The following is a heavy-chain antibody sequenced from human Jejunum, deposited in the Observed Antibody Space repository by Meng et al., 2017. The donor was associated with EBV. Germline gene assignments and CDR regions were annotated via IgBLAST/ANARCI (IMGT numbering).Heavy chain of an antibody. CDR2: INGDGSRT. Sequence: EVQLVECGGGLIQPGGSLRLSCAASGFTFSGFWMYWVRQVPGKGLVWISRINGDGSRTTYADSVKDRFTISRDNAKNTLYLQMNSLRAEDTAVYYCAKDRNYYIDYWGQGTLVTVSS. V-gene: IGHV3-74*01. CDR1: GFTFSGFW. J-gene: IGHJ4*02. CDR3: AKDRNYYIDY.